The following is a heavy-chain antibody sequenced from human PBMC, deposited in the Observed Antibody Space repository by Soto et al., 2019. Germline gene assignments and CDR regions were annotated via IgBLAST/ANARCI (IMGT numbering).Heavy chain of an antibody. V-gene: IGHV1-18*04. Sequence: ASVKVSCKASGYTFTSYCISWVREAPGQGLEWMGWISAYNGNTNYAQKLQGRVTMTTDTSTSTAYMELRSLRSDDTAVYYCAKGESPGIAAAGDYYYYGMDVWGQGTTVTVSS. CDR3: AKGESPGIAAAGDYYYYGMDV. CDR2: ISAYNGNT. D-gene: IGHD6-13*01. CDR1: GYTFTSYC. J-gene: IGHJ6*02.